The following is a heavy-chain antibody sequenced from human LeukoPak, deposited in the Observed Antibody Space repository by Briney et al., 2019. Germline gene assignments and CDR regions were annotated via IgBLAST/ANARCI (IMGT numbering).Heavy chain of an antibody. Sequence: ASVKVSCKASGYTFTGYYMHWVRQAPGQGLEWMGWINPNSGGTNYAQKFQGRFTMTRDTSISTAYMELSRLRSDDTAVYYCARGRYSESPFDYWGQGTLVTVSS. D-gene: IGHD1-26*01. CDR2: INPNSGGT. V-gene: IGHV1-2*02. CDR1: GYTFTGYY. CDR3: ARGRYSESPFDY. J-gene: IGHJ4*02.